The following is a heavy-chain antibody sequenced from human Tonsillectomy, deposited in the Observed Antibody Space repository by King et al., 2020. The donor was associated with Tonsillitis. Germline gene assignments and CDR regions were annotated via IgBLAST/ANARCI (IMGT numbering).Heavy chain of an antibody. D-gene: IGHD6-19*01. Sequence: QLQESGPGLVKPSETLSLTCTVSGGSISSFYWNWIRQPAGKGLEWIGRLYTSGSTNYNPPLKSRVTMSVDTSKNQFSLKLRSVTAADTAVYYCARDDLAEQWLVEGRAFDIWGQGTMVTVSS. J-gene: IGHJ3*02. CDR3: ARDDLAEQWLVEGRAFDI. CDR2: LYTSGST. V-gene: IGHV4-4*07. CDR1: GGSISSFY.